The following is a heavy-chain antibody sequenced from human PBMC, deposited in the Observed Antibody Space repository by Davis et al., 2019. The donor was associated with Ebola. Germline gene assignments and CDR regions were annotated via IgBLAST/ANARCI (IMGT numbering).Heavy chain of an antibody. D-gene: IGHD5-12*01. V-gene: IGHV3-73*01. CDR3: TRVAVAWFDS. J-gene: IGHJ5*01. CDR1: AFTFSGSA. Sequence: PGGSLRLSCAASAFTFSGSAIHWVRQASGKGLEWLGRVRSKTNNYATTYAASLEGRFSISRDESRNMTYLQMNNLKIADTAVYYCTRVAVAWFDSWGQGTLVTVSS. CDR2: VRSKTNNYAT.